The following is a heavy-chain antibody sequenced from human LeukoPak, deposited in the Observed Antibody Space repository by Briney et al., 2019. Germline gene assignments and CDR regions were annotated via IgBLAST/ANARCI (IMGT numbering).Heavy chain of an antibody. CDR1: GGSISSYY. D-gene: IGHD2-2*01. CDR2: IYYSGST. J-gene: IGHJ5*02. V-gene: IGHV4-59*01. CDR3: ARTRRYCSSTSCPTGNWFDP. Sequence: SETLSLTCTVSGGSISSYYWSWIRQPPGKGLEWIGYIYYSGSTNYNPSLKSRVIISVDTSKNQFSLKLSSVTAADTAVYYCARTRRYCSSTSCPTGNWFDPWGQGTLVTVSS.